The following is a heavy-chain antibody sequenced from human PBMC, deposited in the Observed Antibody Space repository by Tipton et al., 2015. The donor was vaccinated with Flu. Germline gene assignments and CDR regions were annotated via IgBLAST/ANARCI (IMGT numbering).Heavy chain of an antibody. CDR1: GDSIGSNYF. Sequence: TLSLTCSVSGDSIGSNYFWGWIRQPPGKGLEWIANIHRSGNTYHNPSLKSRVTISVDTSKNQFSLRLTSVTAADTAVYYCARDYSSYWSYNWFDPWGQGTLVTVSS. CDR2: IHRSGNT. J-gene: IGHJ5*02. D-gene: IGHD6-19*01. V-gene: IGHV4-38-2*02. CDR3: ARDYSSYWSYNWFDP.